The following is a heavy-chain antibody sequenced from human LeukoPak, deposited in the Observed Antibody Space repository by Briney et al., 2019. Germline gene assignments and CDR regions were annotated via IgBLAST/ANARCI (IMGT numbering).Heavy chain of an antibody. J-gene: IGHJ4*02. Sequence: GGFLRLSCAASGFTFSNYDMSWVRQAPQKGLEWVSGISGSGESTDYADSVKGRFSVSRDNSKNTLYLQMNSLRAEDTAVYYCARVFPQYYYHNSDYIGVDYWGQGTLVTVSS. CDR3: ARVFPQYYYHNSDYIGVDY. CDR2: ISGSGEST. V-gene: IGHV3-23*01. D-gene: IGHD3-22*01. CDR1: GFTFSNYD.